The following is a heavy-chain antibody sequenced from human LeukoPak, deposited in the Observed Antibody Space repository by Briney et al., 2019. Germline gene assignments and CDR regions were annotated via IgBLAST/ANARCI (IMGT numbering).Heavy chain of an antibody. CDR1: GFIFSSYS. CDR3: AKEVYYYDSSGYYSGYFDL. J-gene: IGHJ2*01. CDR2: ISSGSSTI. D-gene: IGHD3-22*01. Sequence: GGSLRLSCAASGFIFSSYSMNWVRQAPGKGLEWVSYISSGSSTIYYADSVKGRFTISRDNAKNSLYLQMNSLRAEDTALYYCAKEVYYYDSSGYYSGYFDLWGRGTLVTVSS. V-gene: IGHV3-48*04.